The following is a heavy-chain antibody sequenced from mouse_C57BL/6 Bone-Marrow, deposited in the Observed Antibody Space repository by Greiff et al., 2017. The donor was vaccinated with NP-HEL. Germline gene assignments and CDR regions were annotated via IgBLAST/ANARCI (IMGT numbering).Heavy chain of an antibody. V-gene: IGHV1-64*01. CDR2: IHPNSGST. J-gene: IGHJ2*01. Sequence: QVQLKQPGAELVKPGASVKLSCKASGYTFTSYWMHWVKQRPGQGLEWIGLIHPNSGSTNYNEKFKSKATLTVDKSSSTAYMQLSSLTSEDSAVYYCARLGYVTTVVAKDYFDYGGQGTTLTVSS. CDR1: GYTFTSYW. CDR3: ARLGYVTTVVAKDYFDY. D-gene: IGHD1-1*01.